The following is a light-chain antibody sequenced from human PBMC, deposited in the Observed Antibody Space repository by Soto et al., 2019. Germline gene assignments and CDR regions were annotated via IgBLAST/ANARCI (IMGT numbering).Light chain of an antibody. CDR2: ATS. CDR1: QNVASY. J-gene: IGKJ4*01. V-gene: IGKV1-39*01. Sequence: DIQMTQSPSSLSASVGDKVTITCRASQNVASYLNWYQQKLGTAPKVLIYATSTLKTGVPSRFSGSGSGTEFILTITSLQPEDFATYYCQQTYNNPLTFGGGTKVEIK. CDR3: QQTYNNPLT.